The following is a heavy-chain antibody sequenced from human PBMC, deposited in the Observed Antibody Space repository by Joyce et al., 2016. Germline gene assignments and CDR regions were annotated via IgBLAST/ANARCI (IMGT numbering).Heavy chain of an antibody. CDR3: VTGLCIGTACHWDDAFDV. CDR2: VKSKSQGGTT. V-gene: IGHV3-15*01. Sequence: EVQLVESGGGLVKPGGSLRLSCAASGFSFRNAWVTWVRQAPGKGLAGVGRVKSKSQGGTTDYAAPVKGRFTSSRDDSRDTAYLQMNSLKSEDIGVYFCVTGLCIGTACHWDDAFDVWGQGTMVTVSS. J-gene: IGHJ3*01. D-gene: IGHD2-2*01. CDR1: GFSFRNAW.